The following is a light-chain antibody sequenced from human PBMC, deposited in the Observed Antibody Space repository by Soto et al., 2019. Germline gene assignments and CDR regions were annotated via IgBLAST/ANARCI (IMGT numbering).Light chain of an antibody. CDR1: QSISDW. CDR3: QQYNSYIT. Sequence: DIQMTQSPSTLSASVGDRVTITCRASQSISDWLAWYQQRPGKAPKLLIYDVSTLASGVPSRFSGSGSGTEFTLTISILQADDFATYYCQQYNSYITFGPGTKVDFK. J-gene: IGKJ3*01. CDR2: DVS. V-gene: IGKV1-5*01.